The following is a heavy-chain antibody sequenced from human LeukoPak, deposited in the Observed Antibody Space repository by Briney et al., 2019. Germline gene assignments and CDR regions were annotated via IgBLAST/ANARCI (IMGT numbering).Heavy chain of an antibody. D-gene: IGHD2-8*01. Sequence: SETLSLTCAVYGGSFSGYYWSWIRQPPGKGLEWIGEINHSGSTNYNPSLKSRVTISVDTSKNQFSLKLSSVTAADTAVYYCAREHPNYYYYMDVWGKGTTVTVSS. V-gene: IGHV4-34*01. CDR2: INHSGST. J-gene: IGHJ6*03. CDR1: GGSFSGYY. CDR3: AREHPNYYYYMDV.